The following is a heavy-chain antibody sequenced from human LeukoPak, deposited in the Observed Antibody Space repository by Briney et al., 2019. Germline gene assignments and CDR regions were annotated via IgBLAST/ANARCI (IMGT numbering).Heavy chain of an antibody. Sequence: SETLSLTCAVYGGSFSGYYWSWIRQPPRKGLELTGEINHSGSTNYNPSLKSRVTISVDTSKNQFSLKLSSVTAADTAVYYCARSLCGGDCYSGSDFDYWGQGTLVTVSS. D-gene: IGHD2-21*02. V-gene: IGHV4-34*01. CDR3: ARSLCGGDCYSGSDFDY. CDR1: GGSFSGYY. J-gene: IGHJ4*02. CDR2: INHSGST.